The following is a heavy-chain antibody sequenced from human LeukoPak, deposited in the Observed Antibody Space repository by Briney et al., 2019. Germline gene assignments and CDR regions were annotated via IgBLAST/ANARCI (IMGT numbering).Heavy chain of an antibody. CDR3: ARGRRTITISYGAFDI. CDR2: IYYSGST. V-gene: IGHV4-39*07. Sequence: SETLSLTCTVSGSSIITSSYYWGWIRQPPGKGLERIGSIYYSGSTFYKPSLKSRVTMSVDTSKNQFSLKLSSVTAADTAVYYCARGRRTITISYGAFDIWGQGTMVTVSS. D-gene: IGHD3-3*01. J-gene: IGHJ3*02. CDR1: GSSIITSSYY.